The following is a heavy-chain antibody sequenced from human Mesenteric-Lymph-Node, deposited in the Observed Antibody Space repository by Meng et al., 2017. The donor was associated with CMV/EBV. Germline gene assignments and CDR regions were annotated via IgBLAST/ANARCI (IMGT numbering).Heavy chain of an antibody. V-gene: IGHV4-39*01. CDR3: ARRSGTYSIKYFDY. Sequence: SGGCVSSSLYYWGWIRQPPGKGLEWIGSIYYSGSTYYNASLKSRVTISVDTSKNQFSLRLNSVTAADTAVYYCARRSGTYSIKYFDYWGQGTLVTVSS. J-gene: IGHJ4*02. CDR2: IYYSGST. D-gene: IGHD1-26*01. CDR1: GGCVSSSLYY.